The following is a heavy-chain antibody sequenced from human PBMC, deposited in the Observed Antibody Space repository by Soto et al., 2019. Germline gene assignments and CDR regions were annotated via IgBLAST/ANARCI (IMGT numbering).Heavy chain of an antibody. Sequence: QVQLVQSGAEVKKPGSSVKVSCKASGGTFSNYPISWVRQAPGQGLEWMGGIIPIFGTVNYAQKFQGRVTITADESTSTVYMELSRLRSDDTAVYYCARGNHRRLQLWYFDLWGRGTLVTVSS. CDR2: IIPIFGTV. CDR1: GGTFSNYP. CDR3: ARGNHRRLQLWYFDL. J-gene: IGHJ2*01. D-gene: IGHD6-25*01. V-gene: IGHV1-69*12.